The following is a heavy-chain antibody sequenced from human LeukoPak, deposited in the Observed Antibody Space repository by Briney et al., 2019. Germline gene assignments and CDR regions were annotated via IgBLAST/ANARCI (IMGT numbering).Heavy chain of an antibody. Sequence: PGGSLRLSCAASGFTFSSYSMNWVRQAPGKGLEWVSSISSSSSYIYYADSVKGRFTISRDNAKNSLYLQMNSLRAEDTAVYYCASYGGNSSYYFDYWGQGTLVTVSS. CDR3: ASYGGNSSYYFDY. D-gene: IGHD4-17*01. V-gene: IGHV3-21*01. CDR2: ISSSSSYI. CDR1: GFTFSSYS. J-gene: IGHJ4*02.